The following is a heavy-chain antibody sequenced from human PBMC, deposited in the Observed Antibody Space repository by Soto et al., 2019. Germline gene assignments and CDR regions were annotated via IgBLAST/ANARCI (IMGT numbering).Heavy chain of an antibody. CDR2: INHSGST. J-gene: IGHJ6*02. Sequence: QVQLQQWGAGLLKPSETLSLTCAVYGGSFSGYYWSWIRQPPGKGLEWIGEINHSGSTNYNPSLKSRVTISVDMSKNQFSLKLSSVTAADTAVYYCARGVVVTAIPYYYYGMDVWGQGTTVTVSS. CDR1: GGSFSGYY. D-gene: IGHD2-21*02. CDR3: ARGVVVTAIPYYYYGMDV. V-gene: IGHV4-34*01.